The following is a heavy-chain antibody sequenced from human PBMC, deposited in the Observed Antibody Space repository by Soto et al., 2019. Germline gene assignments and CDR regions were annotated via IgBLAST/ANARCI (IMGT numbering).Heavy chain of an antibody. Sequence: GSLRLSCAASGFTFSSYAMSWVRQAPGKGLEWVSAISGSGGSTYYADSVKGRFTICRDTSKTTLYIQMNSLRAEDTAVSDSAKDQGITFGGVIDLIDYWGQGTLVTVSS. V-gene: IGHV3-23*01. J-gene: IGHJ4*02. CDR3: AKDQGITFGGVIDLIDY. D-gene: IGHD3-16*02. CDR2: ISGSGGST. CDR1: GFTFSSYA.